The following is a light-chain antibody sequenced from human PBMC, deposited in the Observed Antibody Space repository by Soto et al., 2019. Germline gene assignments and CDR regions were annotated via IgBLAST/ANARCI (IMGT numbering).Light chain of an antibody. V-gene: IGLV2-11*01. CDR1: SSDVGGYNY. CDR3: CSYAGSYTDV. J-gene: IGLJ1*01. Sequence: QSVLTQPRSVSGSPGQSVTISCTGTSSDVGGYNYVSWYQQHPGKAPKLIIYDVSKRPSGVPDRFSGSKSGITASLTVSGLQAEDEADYYCCSYAGSYTDVFGTGTKLTVL. CDR2: DVS.